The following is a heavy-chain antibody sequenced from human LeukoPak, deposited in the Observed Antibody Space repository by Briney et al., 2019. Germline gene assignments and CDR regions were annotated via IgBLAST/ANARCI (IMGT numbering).Heavy chain of an antibody. D-gene: IGHD3-16*01. CDR2: INPTGASR. J-gene: IGHJ4*02. CDR3: AREKSGGYFDY. V-gene: IGHV1-46*01. Sequence: GASVKVSCKASGYTFTSYFMHWVRQAPGQGLEWLGIINPTGASRSYAQRFRGRVTMTSDTSTNTVYMELSSLTSEDTAVFYCAREKSGGYFDYWGQGTLVTVSP. CDR1: GYTFTSYF.